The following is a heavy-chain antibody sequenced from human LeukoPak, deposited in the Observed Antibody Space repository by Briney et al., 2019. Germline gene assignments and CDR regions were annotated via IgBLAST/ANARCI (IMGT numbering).Heavy chain of an antibody. CDR3: AREVGIAARPFDY. V-gene: IGHV4-61*01. J-gene: IGHJ4*02. D-gene: IGHD6-6*01. Sequence: SETLSLTCTVSGGSVSSGSYYWSWIRQPPGKGLGWIGYIYYRGSTNYNPSLKSRVTISVDTSKNQFSLKLSSVTAADTAVYYCAREVGIAARPFDYWGQGTLVTVSS. CDR1: GGSVSSGSYY. CDR2: IYYRGST.